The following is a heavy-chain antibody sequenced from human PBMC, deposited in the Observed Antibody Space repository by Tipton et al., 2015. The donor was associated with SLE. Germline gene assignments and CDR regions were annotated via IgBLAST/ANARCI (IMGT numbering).Heavy chain of an antibody. J-gene: IGHJ4*02. CDR3: AKSSAVAGRGGDS. D-gene: IGHD6-19*01. Sequence: TLSLTCTVSGGSFSSYYWGWIRQPPGQGLEWIASIYSSGNTYYNSSLKSRVTISVDTSNNQFSLQLTSVTAADTALYYCAKSSAVAGRGGDSWGQGTLVTVSS. V-gene: IGHV4-39*07. CDR2: IYSSGNT. CDR1: GGSFSSYY.